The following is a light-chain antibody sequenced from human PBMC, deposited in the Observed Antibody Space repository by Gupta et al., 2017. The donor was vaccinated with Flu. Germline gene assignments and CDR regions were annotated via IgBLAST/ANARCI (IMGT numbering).Light chain of an antibody. Sequence: IVMTQSPLSLPVTPGEPASISCRSSQSLLHSNGYNYFDWYLQKPGQSPQLLIYLGSNRASGVPDRFSGSGSGTDFTLKISRVEADDVGVYYCMQARQTPWTFGQGTRVEIK. J-gene: IGKJ1*01. V-gene: IGKV2-28*01. CDR3: MQARQTPWT. CDR1: QSLLHSNGYNY. CDR2: LGS.